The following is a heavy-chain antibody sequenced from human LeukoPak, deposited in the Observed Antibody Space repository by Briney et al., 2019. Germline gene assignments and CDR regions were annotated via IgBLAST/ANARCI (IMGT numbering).Heavy chain of an antibody. CDR3: ARRVFSGWGYYYMDV. CDR1: GYTFTSYY. V-gene: IGHV1-2*02. D-gene: IGHD6-19*01. J-gene: IGHJ6*03. Sequence: ASVKVSCKASGYTFTSYYMHWVRQAPGQGLEWVGWINPKSGGTNYAQKFQGRVTMTSDTSITTVYMELSRLRSGDTAVYYCARRVFSGWGYYYMDVWGKGTTVTVSS. CDR2: INPKSGGT.